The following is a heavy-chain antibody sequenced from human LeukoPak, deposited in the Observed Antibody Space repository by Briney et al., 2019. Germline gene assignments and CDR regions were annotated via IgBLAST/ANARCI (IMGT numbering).Heavy chain of an antibody. Sequence: SETLSLTCTVSGGFISIYYWSWIRQPPGKGLECIGYIYYSGSTNYNPPLKSRVTISVDTSKTQFSLKLSSVTAADTAVYYCARVDYYGSGSYYNGFDYWGQGTLVTVSS. CDR3: ARVDYYGSGSYYNGFDY. CDR1: GGFISIYY. J-gene: IGHJ4*02. V-gene: IGHV4-59*01. D-gene: IGHD3-10*01. CDR2: IYYSGST.